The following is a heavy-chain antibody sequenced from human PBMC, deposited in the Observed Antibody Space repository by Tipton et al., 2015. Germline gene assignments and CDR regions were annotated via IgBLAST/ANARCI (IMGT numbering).Heavy chain of an antibody. V-gene: IGHV4-59*01. CDR3: ARARGRHGGLLDS. D-gene: IGHD4-23*01. J-gene: IGHJ4*02. CDR2: IQYSGST. Sequence: TLSLTCSVSSDSISKYYWSWIRQPPGKELEWIGYIQYSGSTNYNPSLKSRVTISVDTSKNQFSLKMSSVTASDTAVYYCARARGRHGGLLDSWGQGTLVTVPS. CDR1: SDSISKYY.